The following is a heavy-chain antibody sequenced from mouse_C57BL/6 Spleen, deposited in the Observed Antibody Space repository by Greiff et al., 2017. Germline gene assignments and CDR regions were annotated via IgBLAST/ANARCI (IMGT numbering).Heavy chain of an antibody. CDR1: GYTFTDYN. CDR3: ARIYYYGRDAMDY. J-gene: IGHJ4*01. V-gene: IGHV1-18*01. Sequence: EVKLVESGPELVKPGASVKIPCKASGYTFTDYNMGWVKQSHGKSLEWIGDINPNNGGTIYNQKFKGKATLTVDKSSSTAYMELRSLTSEDTAVYYCARIYYYGRDAMDYWGQGTSVTVSS. D-gene: IGHD1-1*01. CDR2: INPNNGGT.